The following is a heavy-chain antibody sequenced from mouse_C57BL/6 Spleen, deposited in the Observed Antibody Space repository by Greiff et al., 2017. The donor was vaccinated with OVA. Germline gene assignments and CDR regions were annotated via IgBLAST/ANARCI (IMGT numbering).Heavy chain of an antibody. Sequence: EVQLQQSGPELVKPGASVKISCKASGYTFTDYYMNWVKQSHGKSLEWIGDINPNNGGTSYNQKFKGKATLTVDKSSSTAYMELRSLTSEDSAVYYCARRYYGSGGYFDYWGQGTTLTVSS. CDR3: ARRYYGSGGYFDY. J-gene: IGHJ2*01. D-gene: IGHD1-1*01. CDR2: INPNNGGT. CDR1: GYTFTDYY. V-gene: IGHV1-26*01.